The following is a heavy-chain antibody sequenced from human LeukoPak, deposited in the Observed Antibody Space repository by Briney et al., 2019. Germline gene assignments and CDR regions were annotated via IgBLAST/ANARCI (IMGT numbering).Heavy chain of an antibody. CDR2: ISGSGGST. V-gene: IGHV3-23*01. J-gene: IGHJ5*02. Sequence: PGGSLRLSCAASGFTFSSYAMSWVRQAPGKGLEWVSAISGSGGSTYYADSVKGRFTISRDNAKNTLYLQMNSLRAEDTAVYYCARDFSSGGNWFDPWGQGTLVTVSS. CDR3: ARDFSSGGNWFDP. D-gene: IGHD2-15*01. CDR1: GFTFSSYA.